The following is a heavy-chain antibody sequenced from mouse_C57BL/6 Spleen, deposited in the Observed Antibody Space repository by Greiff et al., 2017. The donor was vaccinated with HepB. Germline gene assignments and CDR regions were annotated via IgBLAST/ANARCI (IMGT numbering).Heavy chain of an antibody. V-gene: IGHV8-12*01. Sequence: QVQLKESGPGILQSSQTLSLTCSFSGFSLSTSGMGVSWIRQPSGKGLEWLAHIYWDDDKRYNPSLKSRLTISKDTSRNQVFLKITSVDTADTATYYCARRDPYYGSLFDYWGQGTTLTVSS. CDR1: GFSLSTSGMG. J-gene: IGHJ2*01. CDR3: ARRDPYYGSLFDY. CDR2: IYWDDDK. D-gene: IGHD1-1*01.